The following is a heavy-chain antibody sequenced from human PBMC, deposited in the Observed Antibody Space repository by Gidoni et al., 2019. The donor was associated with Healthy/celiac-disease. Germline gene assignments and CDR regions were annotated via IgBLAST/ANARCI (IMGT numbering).Heavy chain of an antibody. Sequence: QVQLVQSGAEVQKPGSSGKVSCKAAGGTFSSYAFRWVRPAPGQGHESMGGSIPIFGTANCAQKCQGRVTITADESTSTAYMELSSLRSEDTAVYYCASPLYCSGGSCSLGVGYYYYGMDVWGQGTTVTVSS. CDR1: GGTFSSYA. CDR3: ASPLYCSGGSCSLGVGYYYYGMDV. V-gene: IGHV1-69*01. CDR2: SIPIFGTA. D-gene: IGHD2-15*01. J-gene: IGHJ6*02.